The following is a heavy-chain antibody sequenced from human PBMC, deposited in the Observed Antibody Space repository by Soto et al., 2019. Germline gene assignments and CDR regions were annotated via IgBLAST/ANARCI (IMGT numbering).Heavy chain of an antibody. CDR1: GYSFTAYD. CDR3: AREKVGYFDY. V-gene: IGHV1-8*01. CDR2: MNPNSGNT. Sequence: GASVKVSCKTSGYSFTAYDINWVRQAPGQGLEWMGWMNPNSGNTEYAEKFQGRVSMTSTPSINTAFLELSSLTSEDTAVYYCAREKVGYFDYWGQGTPVTVS. D-gene: IGHD1-26*01. J-gene: IGHJ4*02.